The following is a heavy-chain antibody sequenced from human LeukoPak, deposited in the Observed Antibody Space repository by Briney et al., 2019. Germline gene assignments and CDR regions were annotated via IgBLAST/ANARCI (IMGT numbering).Heavy chain of an antibody. CDR3: ARGWGFYSNYDATNWFDP. Sequence: SETLSLTCTVSGGSISSGDYYWSWIRQPAGKGLEWIGRIYTSGSTNYNPSLKSRVTISVDTSKNQFSLKLSSVTAADTAVYYCARGWGFYSNYDATNWFDPWGQGTLVTVSS. CDR2: IYTSGST. V-gene: IGHV4-61*02. CDR1: GGSISSGDYY. D-gene: IGHD4-11*01. J-gene: IGHJ5*02.